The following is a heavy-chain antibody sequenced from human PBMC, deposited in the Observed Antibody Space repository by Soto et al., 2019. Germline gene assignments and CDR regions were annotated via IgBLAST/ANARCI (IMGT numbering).Heavy chain of an antibody. CDR3: AKGTYGDPQPYYFDY. V-gene: IGHV3-23*01. Sequence: LXLSCAASRFTFIRYAMSWFLQAPGKGLEWVSAISGSGGSTYYADSVKGRFTISRDNSKNTLYLQMNSLRAEDTAVYYCAKGTYGDPQPYYFDYWGQGTLVTVSS. CDR1: RFTFIRYA. J-gene: IGHJ4*02. D-gene: IGHD4-17*01. CDR2: ISGSGGST.